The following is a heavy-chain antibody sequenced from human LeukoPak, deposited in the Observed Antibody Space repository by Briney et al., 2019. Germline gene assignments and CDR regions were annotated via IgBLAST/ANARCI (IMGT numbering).Heavy chain of an antibody. CDR1: GFTFSSYG. CDR3: AKEAYYDSSGSTFDY. V-gene: IGHV3-33*06. D-gene: IGHD3-22*01. CDR2: IWYDGSNK. J-gene: IGHJ4*02. Sequence: GGSLRLSCAASGFTFSSYGMHWVRQAPGKRLEWVAVIWYDGSNKYYADSVKGRFTISRDNSKNTLYLQMNSLRAEDTAVYYCAKEAYYDSSGSTFDYWGQGTLVTVSS.